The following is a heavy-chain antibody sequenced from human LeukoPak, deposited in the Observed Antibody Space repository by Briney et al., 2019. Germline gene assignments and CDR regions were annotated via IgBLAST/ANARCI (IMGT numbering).Heavy chain of an antibody. D-gene: IGHD6-19*01. Sequence: LTGGSLRLSCAASGFTFSSYSMNWVRQAPGKGLEWVSYISSSSSTIYYADSVKGRFTISRDNAKNSLYLQMNSLRAEDTAVYYCAKHDRIAVAENYFDYWGQGTLVTVSS. V-gene: IGHV3-48*01. CDR3: AKHDRIAVAENYFDY. CDR2: ISSSSSTI. J-gene: IGHJ4*02. CDR1: GFTFSSYS.